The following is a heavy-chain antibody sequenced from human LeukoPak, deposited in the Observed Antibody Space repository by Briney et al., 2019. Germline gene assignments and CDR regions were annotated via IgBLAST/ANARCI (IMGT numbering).Heavy chain of an antibody. CDR2: LNWDDDK. V-gene: IGHV2-5*02. J-gene: IGHJ5*01. CDR3: AHSPEYNWKAHCDS. CDR1: GFSLTTRGVG. D-gene: IGHD1-20*01. Sequence: SGPSRVKPTQTLTLTCTFSGFSLTTRGVGVGWIRQPPGKALERLALLNWDDDKRYRPSLRSRLTITKDTSKNQVVLTMTNMDPVDTATYFCAHSPEYNWKAHCDSWGHGTLVTVSS.